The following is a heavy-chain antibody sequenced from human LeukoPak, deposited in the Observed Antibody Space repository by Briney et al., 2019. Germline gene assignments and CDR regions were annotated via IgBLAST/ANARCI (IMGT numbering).Heavy chain of an antibody. J-gene: IGHJ1*01. CDR1: GGTFSSYA. D-gene: IGHD4-17*01. CDR2: IIPILGIA. V-gene: IGHV1-69*04. Sequence: GASVKVSCKASGGTFSSYAISWVRQAPGQGLEWMGRIIPILGIANYAQKFQGRVTITADKSTSTAYMELSSLRSEDTAVYYCARESDYGDYGYFQHWGQGTLVTVSS. CDR3: ARESDYGDYGYFQH.